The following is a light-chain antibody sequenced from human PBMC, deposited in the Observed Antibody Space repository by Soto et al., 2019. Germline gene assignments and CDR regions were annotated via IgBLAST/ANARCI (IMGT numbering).Light chain of an antibody. V-gene: IGLV2-14*03. Sequence: QSALTQPAFVSGSPGQSISISCTGTSSDVGAYNYISWYQQHPGKAPKLIIYGVSNRPSGVSSRFSGSKSGNTASLTISGLQAEDGADYYCSAYTIPSPYVFGTGTKVTVL. CDR3: SAYTIPSPYV. CDR1: SSDVGAYNY. CDR2: GVS. J-gene: IGLJ1*01.